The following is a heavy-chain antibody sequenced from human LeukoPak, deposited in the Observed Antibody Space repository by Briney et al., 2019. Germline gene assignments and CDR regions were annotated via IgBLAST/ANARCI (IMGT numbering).Heavy chain of an antibody. D-gene: IGHD3-22*01. CDR1: GVSISSSSYY. J-gene: IGHJ6*03. V-gene: IGHV4-39*01. CDR2: IYYSGST. Sequence: SETLSLTCTVSGVSISSSSYYWGWIRQPPGKGLEWIGSIYYSGSTYYNPSLKSRVTISVDTSKNQFSLKLSSVTAADTAVSYCARRADSSGYYYAPMDVWGKGTTVTVSS. CDR3: ARRADSSGYYYAPMDV.